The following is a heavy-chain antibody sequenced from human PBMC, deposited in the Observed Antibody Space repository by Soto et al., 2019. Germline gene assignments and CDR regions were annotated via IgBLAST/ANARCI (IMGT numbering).Heavy chain of an antibody. V-gene: IGHV3-23*01. CDR2: ISESGDNT. CDR1: VFSFSSSA. D-gene: IGHD5-18*01. Sequence: VGSLRLSCASSVFSFSSSAMSWVRQAPGKGLEWVSAISESGDNTFYADSVKGRFTISRENSNNALYLQMDTLRAEDTALYFCAKGGYTYGLDPWGQGXLV. CDR3: AKGGYTYGLDP. J-gene: IGHJ5*02.